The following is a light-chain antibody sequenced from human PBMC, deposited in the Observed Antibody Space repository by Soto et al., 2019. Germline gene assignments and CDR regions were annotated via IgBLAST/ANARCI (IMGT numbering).Light chain of an antibody. J-gene: IGLJ1*01. CDR1: SSKIGSKT. CDR2: SNF. CDR3: SAWDASLDGYV. V-gene: IGLV1-44*01. Sequence: QSVLTQPPSASWTPGQRVAISCSGSSSKIGSKTLNWYQQLPGSAPKLLIYSNFQRPSGVPDRFSGSKSGTSASLAICWLQSEDEADYYCSAWDASLDGYVFGTGTKVTVL.